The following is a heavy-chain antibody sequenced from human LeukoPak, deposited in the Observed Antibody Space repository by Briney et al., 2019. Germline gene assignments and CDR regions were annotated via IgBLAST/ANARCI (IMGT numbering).Heavy chain of an antibody. J-gene: IGHJ4*02. V-gene: IGHV4-4*07. Sequence: PSETLSLTCTVSGGSISSYHWSWIRQPAGKGLEWIGRIYSSGSTNYNPSLKSRVTMSVHTSSNQFSLRLNSVAAADTAVYYCARMYSGTYGGIDYWGQGILVTVSS. CDR1: GGSISSYH. D-gene: IGHD1-26*01. CDR2: IYSSGST. CDR3: ARMYSGTYGGIDY.